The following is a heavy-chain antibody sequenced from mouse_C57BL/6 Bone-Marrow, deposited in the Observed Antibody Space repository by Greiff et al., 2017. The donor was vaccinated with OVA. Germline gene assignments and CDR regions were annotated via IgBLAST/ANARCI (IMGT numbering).Heavy chain of an antibody. CDR2: ISYDGSN. CDR3: ARVLLLRVDY. D-gene: IGHD1-1*01. CDR1: GYSITSGYY. J-gene: IGHJ2*01. V-gene: IGHV3-6*01. Sequence: EVKLQESGPGLVKPSQSLSLTCSVTGYSITSGYYWNWIRQFPGNKLEWMGYISYDGSNNYNPSLKNRISITRDTSKNQFFLKLNSVTTEDTATYYCARVLLLRVDYWGQGTTLTVSS.